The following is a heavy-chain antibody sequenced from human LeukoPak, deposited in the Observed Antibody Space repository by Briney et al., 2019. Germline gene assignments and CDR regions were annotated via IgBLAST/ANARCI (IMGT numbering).Heavy chain of an antibody. CDR1: GFTFSSYW. CDR2: INSDGSST. D-gene: IGHD1-1*01. V-gene: IGHV3-74*01. Sequence: GGSLTLSCAASGFTFSSYWMYWVRQAPGKGLVWVSRINSDGSSTSYADSVKGRFTISRDNAKNTLYLQMNSLRAEDTAVYYCARDFNWNGNWFDPWGQGTLVTVSS. CDR3: ARDFNWNGNWFDP. J-gene: IGHJ5*02.